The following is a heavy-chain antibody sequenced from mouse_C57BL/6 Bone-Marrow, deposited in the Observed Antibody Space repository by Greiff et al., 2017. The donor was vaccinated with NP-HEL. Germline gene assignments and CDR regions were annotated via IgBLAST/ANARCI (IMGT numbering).Heavy chain of an antibody. CDR1: GYTFTDYE. D-gene: IGHD1-1*01. J-gene: IGHJ3*01. CDR2: IDPETGGS. CDR3: TSYGSSYGGFAY. V-gene: IGHV1-15*01. Sequence: QVQLQQSGAELVRPGASVTLSCKASGYTFTDYEMHWVKQTPVHGLEWIGAIDPETGGSAYNQKFKGKAILTADKSSSIAYMALRSLTSEDSAVYYCTSYGSSYGGFAYWGQGTLVTVSA.